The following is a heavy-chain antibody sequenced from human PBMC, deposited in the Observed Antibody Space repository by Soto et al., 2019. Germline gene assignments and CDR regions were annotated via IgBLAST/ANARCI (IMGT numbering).Heavy chain of an antibody. CDR3: TTSGSYYDFWSGAATFDY. D-gene: IGHD3-3*01. J-gene: IGHJ4*02. V-gene: IGHV3-15*07. CDR1: GFTFSNAW. Sequence: GGSLRLSCAASGFTFSNAWMNWVRQAPGKGLEWVGRIKSKTDGGTTDYAAPVKGRFTISRDDSKNTLYLQMNSLKTEDTAVYYCTTSGSYYDFWSGAATFDYWGQGTLVTVSS. CDR2: IKSKTDGGTT.